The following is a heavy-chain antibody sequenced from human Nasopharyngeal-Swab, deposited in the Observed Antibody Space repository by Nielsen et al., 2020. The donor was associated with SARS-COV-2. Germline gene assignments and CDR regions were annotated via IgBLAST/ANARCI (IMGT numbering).Heavy chain of an antibody. J-gene: IGHJ4*02. V-gene: IGHV3-15*01. CDR3: ARLASL. D-gene: IGHD2-21*01. Sequence: GESLKISCAASGFTFSNAWMSWVRQAPGKGLEWVGRIKSKTDGGTTDYAAPVKGRFTISRDDSKNTLYLQMGSLRPEDTAVYYCARLASLWGQGTLVTVSS. CDR2: IKSKTDGGTT. CDR1: GFTFSNAW.